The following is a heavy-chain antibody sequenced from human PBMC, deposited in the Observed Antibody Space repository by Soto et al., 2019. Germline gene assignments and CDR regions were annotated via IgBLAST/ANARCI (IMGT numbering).Heavy chain of an antibody. CDR3: AKEVHCGGGSCSWSEGFDY. J-gene: IGHJ4*02. V-gene: IGHV3-30*18. CDR2: ISYEGSHT. CDR1: GFIFSSYG. Sequence: QVQLVESGGGVVQPGRSLRLSCAASGFIFSSYGMHWVRQAPGKGLEWVAVISYEGSHTYYADSVQGRFTITRDNSKNTLYLPMNSLRPEDTGVYYCAKEVHCGGGSCSWSEGFDYWGQGTLLTVSS. D-gene: IGHD2-15*01.